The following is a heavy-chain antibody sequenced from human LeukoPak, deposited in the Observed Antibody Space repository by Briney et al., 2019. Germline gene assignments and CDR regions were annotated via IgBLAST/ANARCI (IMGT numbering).Heavy chain of an antibody. D-gene: IGHD3-22*01. V-gene: IGHV3-66*01. CDR1: GFTFSSYG. J-gene: IGHJ4*02. CDR2: IYSGGST. CDR3: ARSYYDSSGYLH. Sequence: GSLRLSCVASGFTFSSYGMNWVRQAPGKGLEWVSVIYSGGSTYYADSVKGRFTISRDNSKNTLYLQMNSLRAEDTAVYYCARSYYDSSGYLHWGQGTLVTVSS.